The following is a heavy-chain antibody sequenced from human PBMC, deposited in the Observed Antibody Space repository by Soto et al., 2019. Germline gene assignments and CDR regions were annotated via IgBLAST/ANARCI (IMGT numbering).Heavy chain of an antibody. CDR3: ARGDRFRCSGDRCFSDGLFLS. Sequence: PGGSLRLSCAASGFTFGIYSMNWVRQAPGKGLEWISYINGSSSTMYYADSVKGRFIISRDNADNSLYLQMNSLRDADTAVYYCARGDRFRCSGDRCFSDGLFLSWGQGTLVTAPQ. CDR2: INGSSSTM. V-gene: IGHV3-48*02. J-gene: IGHJ5*02. CDR1: GFTFGIYS. D-gene: IGHD2-15*01.